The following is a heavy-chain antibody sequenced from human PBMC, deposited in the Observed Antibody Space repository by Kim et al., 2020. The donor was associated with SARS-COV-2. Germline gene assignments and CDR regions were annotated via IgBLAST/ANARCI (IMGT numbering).Heavy chain of an antibody. CDR3: ASSTLYGDRSFDY. CDR2: IYYSGST. Sequence: SETLSLTCTVSGGSISSGGYYWSWIRQHPWKGLEWIGYIYYSGSTYYNPSLKSRVTISVDTSKNQFSLKLSSVTAADTAVYYCASSTLYGDRSFDYWGQGTLVTVSS. D-gene: IGHD4-17*01. CDR1: GGSISSGGYY. J-gene: IGHJ4*02. V-gene: IGHV4-31*03.